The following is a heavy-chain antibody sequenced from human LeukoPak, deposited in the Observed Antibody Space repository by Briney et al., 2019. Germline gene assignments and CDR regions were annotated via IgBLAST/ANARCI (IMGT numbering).Heavy chain of an antibody. CDR1: GFSFTSYA. V-gene: IGHV3-23*01. Sequence: GGSLRLSCAASGFSFTSYAMSWVRQAPGEGLEWGSGINGGGDKTYYRDSVEGRITISSDNSKNSLYLQMNSLRAEDTALYYCANDMDYDSSGYYSEYDAFDIWGQGTMVTVSS. J-gene: IGHJ3*02. CDR3: ANDMDYDSSGYYSEYDAFDI. D-gene: IGHD3-22*01. CDR2: INGGGDKT.